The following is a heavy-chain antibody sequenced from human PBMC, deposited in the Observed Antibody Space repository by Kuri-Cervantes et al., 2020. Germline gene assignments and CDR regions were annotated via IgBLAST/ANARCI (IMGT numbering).Heavy chain of an antibody. D-gene: IGHD3-10*01. CDR3: ARGRYYYGSGSYYNPYGMDV. J-gene: IGHJ6*02. V-gene: IGHV3-23*01. CDR1: GFTFSSYA. Sequence: GGSLRLSCAASGFTFSSYAMSWVRQAQGRGLEGVSAISGSGGSTYYADSVKGRFTISRDNSKYTLYLQMNSLRAEDTAVYYCARGRYYYGSGSYYNPYGMDVWRQGTTVTVSS. CDR2: ISGSGGST.